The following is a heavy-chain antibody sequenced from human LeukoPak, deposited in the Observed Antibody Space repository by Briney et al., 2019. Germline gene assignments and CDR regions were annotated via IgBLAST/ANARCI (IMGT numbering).Heavy chain of an antibody. Sequence: GGSLRLSCAASGFTFSSYDMHWVRQATGKGLEWVSAIGTAGDTYYPGSVKGRFTISRENAKNSLYLQMNSLRAADTAVYYCARGHLRFLEWLSPSYGMDVWGQGTTVTVSS. CDR3: ARGHLRFLEWLSPSYGMDV. J-gene: IGHJ6*02. CDR2: IGTAGDT. V-gene: IGHV3-13*01. D-gene: IGHD3-3*01. CDR1: GFTFSSYD.